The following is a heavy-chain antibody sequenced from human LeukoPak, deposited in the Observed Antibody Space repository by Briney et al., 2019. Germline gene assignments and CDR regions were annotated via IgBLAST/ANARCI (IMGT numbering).Heavy chain of an antibody. V-gene: IGHV4-4*02. J-gene: IGHJ5*02. D-gene: IGHD3-10*01. Sequence: SETLSLTCAVSGGSISSSNWWSWVRQPPGKGLEWIGEIYHSGSTNYNPSLKSRVTISVDKSKNQFSLKLSSVSAADTAVYYCARGFGAGNYYYGWFDPWGQGTLVSVSS. CDR1: GGSISSSNW. CDR2: IYHSGST. CDR3: ARGFGAGNYYYGWFDP.